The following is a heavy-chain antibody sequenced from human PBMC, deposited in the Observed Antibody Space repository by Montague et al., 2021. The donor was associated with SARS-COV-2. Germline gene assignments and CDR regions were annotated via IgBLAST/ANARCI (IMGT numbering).Heavy chain of an antibody. Sequence: SLRLSCAASGFTLSAFWMTWVRHAPGKGLEWVANIKQDGSQKYYLESVKGRFTISRDNAQNSLHLQMNSLRLEDTAVYYCATELPGYYDDSGYYSAFDHWGQGTRVSVSS. J-gene: IGHJ4*02. CDR3: ATELPGYYDDSGYYSAFDH. CDR1: GFTLSAFW. V-gene: IGHV3-7*05. D-gene: IGHD3-22*01. CDR2: IKQDGSQK.